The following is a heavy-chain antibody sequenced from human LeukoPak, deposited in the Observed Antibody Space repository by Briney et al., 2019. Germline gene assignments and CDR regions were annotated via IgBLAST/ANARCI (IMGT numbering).Heavy chain of an antibody. Sequence: GGSLRLSCAASGFTFTSYSMSWVRQAPGKGLEWGSGTSDRGDYTYYADSVKGRFTISRDNSKNTLYLQMNSLRAEDTALYFCAKKAQYNGNYPLDYWGQGTLVTVSS. CDR2: TSDRGDYT. CDR1: GFTFTSYS. CDR3: AKKAQYNGNYPLDY. D-gene: IGHD1-26*01. J-gene: IGHJ4*02. V-gene: IGHV3-23*01.